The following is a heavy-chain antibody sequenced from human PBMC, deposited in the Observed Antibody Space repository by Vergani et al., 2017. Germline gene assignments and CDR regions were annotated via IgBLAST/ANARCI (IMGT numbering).Heavy chain of an antibody. CDR1: GVTFSNAW. D-gene: IGHD2-15*01. J-gene: IGHJ4*02. Sequence: EVQLVESGGGLVKPGGSLRLSCAASGVTFSNAWMSWVRQAPGKGLEWVGRIKSKTDGGTTDYAAPVKGRFTISRDDSKNTLYLQMNSLKTGDTAVYDCSTGWYCSGGSCYGYYWGQGTLVTVSS. CDR2: IKSKTDGGTT. CDR3: STGWYCSGGSCYGYY. V-gene: IGHV3-15*01.